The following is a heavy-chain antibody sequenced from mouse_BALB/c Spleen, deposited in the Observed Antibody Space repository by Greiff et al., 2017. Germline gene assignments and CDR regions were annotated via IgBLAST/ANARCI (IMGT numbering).Heavy chain of an antibody. CDR3: ARYYGSFDY. Sequence: QVQLKQSGAELAKPGASVKMSCKASGYTFTSYWMHWVKQRPGQGLEWIGYINPSTGYTEYNQKFKDKATLTADKSSSTAYMHLSSLTSEDSAVYYCARYYGSFDYWGQGTTLTVSS. CDR2: INPSTGYT. V-gene: IGHV1-7*01. J-gene: IGHJ2*01. D-gene: IGHD1-1*01. CDR1: GYTFTSYW.